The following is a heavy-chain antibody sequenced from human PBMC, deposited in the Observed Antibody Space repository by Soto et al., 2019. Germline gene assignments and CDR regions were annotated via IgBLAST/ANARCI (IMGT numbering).Heavy chain of an antibody. V-gene: IGHV1-18*04. CDR2: ISAYNGKT. CDR3: ARTDCSSTSCYNYYYGMDV. CDR1: AYTFTNYD. D-gene: IGHD2-2*01. J-gene: IGHJ6*02. Sequence: ASVKVSCKSSAYTFTNYDINWVRQAPGQGLEWMGWISAYNGKTNYAQKFQGRVTITRDTSATTAYMELSSLRSEDSAVFYCARTDCSSTSCYNYYYGMDVWGQGTTVTVSS.